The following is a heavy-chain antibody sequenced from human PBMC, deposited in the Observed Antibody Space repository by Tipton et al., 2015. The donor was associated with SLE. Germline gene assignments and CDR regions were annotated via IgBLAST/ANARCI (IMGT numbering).Heavy chain of an antibody. CDR2: IYHSGST. J-gene: IGHJ4*02. V-gene: IGHV4-38-2*01. CDR3: ARGRGFWSGPLDY. D-gene: IGHD3-3*01. CDR1: GYSISSGYY. Sequence: TLSLTCAVSGYSISSGYYWGWIRQPPGKGLEWIGSIYHSGSTYYNPSLKSRVTISVDTSKNQFSLKLSSVTAADTAVYYCARGRGFWSGPLDYWGQGTLVTVSS.